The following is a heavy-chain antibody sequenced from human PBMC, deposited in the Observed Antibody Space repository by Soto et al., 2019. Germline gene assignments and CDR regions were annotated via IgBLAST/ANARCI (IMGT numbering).Heavy chain of an antibody. V-gene: IGHV1-2*02. D-gene: IGHD1-1*01. CDR3: AREPATAKPEGVDF. CDR1: GYTFSDYY. J-gene: IGHJ4*02. CDR2: INPNSGGT. Sequence: ASVKASCKASGYTFSDYYIHCVPQAPGQGLEWMGWINPNSGGTKYAPKFQGGVTMTRDTSITTAYMELSRLRSGDTAVYYCAREPATAKPEGVDFWGQGTLVTVSS.